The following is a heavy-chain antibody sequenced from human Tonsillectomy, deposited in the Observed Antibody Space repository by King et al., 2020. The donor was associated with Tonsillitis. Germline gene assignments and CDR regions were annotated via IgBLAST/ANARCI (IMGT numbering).Heavy chain of an antibody. J-gene: IGHJ5*02. V-gene: IGHV3-11*01. CDR3: ASDYGGNGWFDP. CDR1: GSTFIDVD. Sequence: VQLVESGGGLVKPGGALRLSCAASGSTFIDVDLSWIRQAPGKGVEWVSYISIRGGTIYSADSVKGRFTISRDNAKNSLYLQMNSLRAEDTAVYYCASDYGGNGWFDPWGQGTLVTVSS. D-gene: IGHD4-23*01. CDR2: ISIRGGTI.